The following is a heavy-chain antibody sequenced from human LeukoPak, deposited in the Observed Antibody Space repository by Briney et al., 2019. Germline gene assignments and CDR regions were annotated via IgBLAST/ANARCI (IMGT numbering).Heavy chain of an antibody. V-gene: IGHV4-59*01. CDR3: ARVIRQWLVYYYYYCMDV. Sequence: SETLSLTCTVSGGSISSYYWSWIRQPPGKGLEWIGYIYYSGSTNYNPSLKSRVTISVDTSKNQFSLKLSSVTAADTAVYYCARVIRQWLVYYYYYCMDVWGKGTTVTVSS. CDR2: IYYSGST. D-gene: IGHD6-19*01. CDR1: GGSISSYY. J-gene: IGHJ6*03.